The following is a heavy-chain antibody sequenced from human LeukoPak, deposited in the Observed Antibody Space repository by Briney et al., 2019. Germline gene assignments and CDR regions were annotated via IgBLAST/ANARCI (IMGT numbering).Heavy chain of an antibody. CDR2: ITGGAENT. CDR1: GFTFSNYG. Sequence: GGSLRLSCEASGFTFSNYGMHWVRQAPGKGLKWLSTITGGAENTYYADSVKGRFTISRDNSKNTVYLQMNSLRAEDTAVYYCAKVLSGSQDYWGQGTLVTVFS. CDR3: AKVLSGSQDY. J-gene: IGHJ4*02. V-gene: IGHV3-23*01. D-gene: IGHD1-26*01.